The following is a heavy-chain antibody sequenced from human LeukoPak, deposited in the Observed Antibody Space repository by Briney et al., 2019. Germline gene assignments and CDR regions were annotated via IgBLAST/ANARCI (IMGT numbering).Heavy chain of an antibody. Sequence: GGSLRLSCAASGFTFSTYSMNWVRQAPGKGLVWVSHINSDGSITSYADSVKGRFTISRDNAKNTLYLQMNSLRAEDTAVYYCARDAVDTANAVWGQGTTVTVSS. V-gene: IGHV3-74*01. CDR1: GFTFSTYS. CDR2: INSDGSIT. J-gene: IGHJ6*02. CDR3: ARDAVDTANAV. D-gene: IGHD5-18*01.